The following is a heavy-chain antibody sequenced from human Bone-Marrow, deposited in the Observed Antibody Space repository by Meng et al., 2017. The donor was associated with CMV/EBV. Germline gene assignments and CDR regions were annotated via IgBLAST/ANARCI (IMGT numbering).Heavy chain of an antibody. Sequence: SVKVSCKASGGTFSSYAISWVRQAPGQGLEWMGGIIPIFGTANYAQKFQGRVTITTDESTSTAYMELSSLRSEDTAVYHCARGECGGDCYHYYYYGMDVWGQGTTVTVSS. D-gene: IGHD2-21*01. CDR3: ARGECGGDCYHYYYYGMDV. CDR1: GGTFSSYA. J-gene: IGHJ6*02. V-gene: IGHV1-69*05. CDR2: IIPIFGTA.